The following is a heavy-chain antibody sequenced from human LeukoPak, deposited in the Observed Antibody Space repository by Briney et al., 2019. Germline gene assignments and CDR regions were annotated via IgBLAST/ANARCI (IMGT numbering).Heavy chain of an antibody. CDR3: ARANTAMVPYYFDY. J-gene: IGHJ4*02. V-gene: IGHV4-34*01. D-gene: IGHD5-18*01. Sequence: SDIRSLTYGVYGGSVSGYYWVWIPRPPAKGPEWSGEINHSGSTNYNPSLKCRVTISVDTSKNQFSLKLSSVTAADTAVYYCARANTAMVPYYFDYWGQGTLVGVSS. CDR1: GGSVSGYY. CDR2: INHSGST.